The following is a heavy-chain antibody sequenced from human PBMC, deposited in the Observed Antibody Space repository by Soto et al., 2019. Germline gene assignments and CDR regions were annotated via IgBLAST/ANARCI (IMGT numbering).Heavy chain of an antibody. V-gene: IGHV3-30*03. D-gene: IGHD2-8*02. J-gene: IGHJ4*02. CDR3: TGEVASGY. CDR1: GFTVSTYG. CDR2: ISRDGGTK. Sequence: QVQLLESGGGVVQPGRSLRLSCAVFGFTVSTYGMHWVRQAPGKGLEWVAVISRDGGTKYYADSVKGRFTISKDNSRNTLYLEMNNLRGDDMGVYYCTGEVASGYWGQGTLVIVSS.